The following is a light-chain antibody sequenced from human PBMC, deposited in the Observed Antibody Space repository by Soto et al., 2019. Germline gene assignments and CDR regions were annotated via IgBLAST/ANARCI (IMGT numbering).Light chain of an antibody. V-gene: IGLV7-43*01. Sequence: QAVVTQEPSLTVSPGGTVTLTCASNTGAVTSGYYPNWFQQKPGQAPRALIYSTINKHSWTPAWFSGSLLGGKAALTLSGVQPEDEAEYHCLLYYGGAWVFGGGTKLTVL. CDR1: TGAVTSGYY. CDR3: LLYYGGAWV. CDR2: STI. J-gene: IGLJ3*02.